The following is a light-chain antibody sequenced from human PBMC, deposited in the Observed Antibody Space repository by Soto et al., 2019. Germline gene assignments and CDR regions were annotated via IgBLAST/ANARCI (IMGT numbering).Light chain of an antibody. V-gene: IGLV2-23*01. CDR3: CSLTGSSTYV. Sequence: QSVLTQPASVSGSPGQSITISCTGTSRYVGSYNLVSWYQQHPGNAPKLIIYEGTKRPSGVSYRFSGSKSGNTASLTISGLQEDDDGDYHCCSLTGSSTYVFVTGTKVTVL. CDR1: SRYVGSYNL. J-gene: IGLJ1*01. CDR2: EGT.